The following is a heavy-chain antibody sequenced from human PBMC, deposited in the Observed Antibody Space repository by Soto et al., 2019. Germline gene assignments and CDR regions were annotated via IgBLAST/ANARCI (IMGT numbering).Heavy chain of an antibody. CDR3: ATLGSTKPSYYYYYGMDV. CDR2: FDPEDGET. J-gene: IGHJ6*02. V-gene: IGHV1-24*01. CDR1: GYTLTELS. Sequence: GASVKVSCKVSGYTLTELSMHWVRQAPGKGLEWMGGFDPEDGETIYAQKFQGRVTMTEDTSTDTAYMELSSLRSEDTAVYYCATLGSTKPSYYYYYGMDVWGQGTTVTVSS. D-gene: IGHD2-2*01.